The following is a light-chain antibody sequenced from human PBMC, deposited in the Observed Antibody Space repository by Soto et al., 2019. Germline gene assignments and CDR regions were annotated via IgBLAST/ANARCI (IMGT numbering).Light chain of an antibody. CDR3: SSYTFKSSLI. CDR2: EVR. V-gene: IGLV2-14*01. J-gene: IGLJ2*01. CDR1: MRDVGAYNL. Sequence: QSVLTQPASVSGSPGQSITISCAGTMRDVGAYNLVPWYQQHPGRAPQLIIYEVRNRPSGISFRFSGSKSGNTASLTISGLQAEDEADYYCSSYTFKSSLIFGGGTKLTVL.